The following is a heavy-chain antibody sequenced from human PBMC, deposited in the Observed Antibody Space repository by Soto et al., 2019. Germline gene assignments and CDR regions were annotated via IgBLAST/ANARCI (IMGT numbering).Heavy chain of an antibody. CDR2: ISWNSDNI. J-gene: IGHJ3*02. D-gene: IGHD4-4*01. Sequence: PGGSLRLSCAASGFTFDDYAMHWVRQAPGKGLEWVSGISWNSDNIVYADSVKGRFTISRDNAKNSLYLQMNSLRAEDTALYYCAKDLYSNYGDAFDTWGQGTMVTVSS. V-gene: IGHV3-9*01. CDR3: AKDLYSNYGDAFDT. CDR1: GFTFDDYA.